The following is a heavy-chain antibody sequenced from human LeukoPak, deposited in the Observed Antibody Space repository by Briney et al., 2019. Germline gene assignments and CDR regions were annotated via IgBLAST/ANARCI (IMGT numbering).Heavy chain of an antibody. CDR2: ISADNGNT. V-gene: IGHV1-18*04. J-gene: IGHJ4*02. CDR3: ARDPYGIVTTVYFDY. CDR1: GYIFTDYY. Sequence: ASVKVSCKASGYIFTDYYIQWVRQAPGQGLEWMGWISADNGNTNYVQKFQGRVTMTTDTSTSTAYMELRSLRSDDTAVYYCARDPYGIVTTVYFDYWGQGTLVTVSS. D-gene: IGHD4-17*01.